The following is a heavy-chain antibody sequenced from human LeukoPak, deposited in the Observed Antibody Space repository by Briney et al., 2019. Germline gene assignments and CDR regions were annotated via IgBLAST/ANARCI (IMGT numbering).Heavy chain of an antibody. V-gene: IGHV3-73*01. CDR3: TTYSGTYFKYFFDY. Sequence: GGSLRLSCAASGFTFSGSAMHWVRQASGKGLEWVGRIRTKPNNYATADAASVKGRFTITRDDSKNMAYLQMNSLKTEDTAVYYCTTYSGTYFKYFFDYWGKGTLVTVSS. D-gene: IGHD1-26*01. CDR2: IRTKPNNYAT. CDR1: GFTFSGSA. J-gene: IGHJ4*02.